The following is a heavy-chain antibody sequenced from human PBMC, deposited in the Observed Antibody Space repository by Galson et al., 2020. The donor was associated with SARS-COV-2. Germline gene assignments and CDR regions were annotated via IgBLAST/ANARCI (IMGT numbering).Heavy chain of an antibody. CDR3: ASGHHTMFIVAASYYFDY. Sequence: TGGSLRLSCAASGFTFSSYSMNWVRQAPGKGLEWVSSISSSSSYIYYAASVTGRFPISRDNAKNSLYLQMNSLRAEDTAVYYCASGHHTMFIVAASYYFDYWGQGTLVTVSS. CDR2: ISSSSSYI. V-gene: IGHV3-21*01. CDR1: GFTFSSYS. D-gene: IGHD3-10*02. J-gene: IGHJ4*02.